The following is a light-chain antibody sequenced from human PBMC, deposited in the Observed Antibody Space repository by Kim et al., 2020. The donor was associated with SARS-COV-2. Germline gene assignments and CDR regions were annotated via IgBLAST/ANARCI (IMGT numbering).Light chain of an antibody. Sequence: YDYVSLYQQHPGKATKLMIYDVSERPSGVSYRFSGSKSGNTASLTISRLRAEDEADYYCSSYTSSSTWVFGGGTKLTVL. CDR3: SSYTSSSTWV. CDR1: YDY. J-gene: IGLJ3*02. CDR2: DVS. V-gene: IGLV2-14*03.